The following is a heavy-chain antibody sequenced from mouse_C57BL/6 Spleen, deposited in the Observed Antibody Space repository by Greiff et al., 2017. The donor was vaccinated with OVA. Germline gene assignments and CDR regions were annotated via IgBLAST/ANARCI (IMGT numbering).Heavy chain of an antibody. J-gene: IGHJ4*01. D-gene: IGHD2-5*01. CDR3: AKVYYSNFYAMDY. CDR2: ISSGSSTI. V-gene: IGHV5-17*01. CDR1: GFTFSDYG. Sequence: EVQLQQSGGGLVKPGGSLKLSCAASGFTFSDYGMHWVRQAPEKGLEWVAYISSGSSTIYYADTVKGRFTISRDNAKNTLFLQMTSLRSEDTAMYYCAKVYYSNFYAMDYWGQGTSVTVSS.